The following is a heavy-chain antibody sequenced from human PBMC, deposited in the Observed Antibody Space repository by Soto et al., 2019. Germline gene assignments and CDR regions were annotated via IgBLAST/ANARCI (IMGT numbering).Heavy chain of an antibody. D-gene: IGHD6-6*01. CDR3: ARRYSSSPRGMDV. V-gene: IGHV4-34*01. J-gene: IGHJ6*02. Sequence: PSETLSLTCAVYGGSFSGYYWSWIRQPPGKGLEWIGEINHSGSTNYNPSLKSRVTISVDTSKNQFSLKLSSVTAADTAVYYCARRYSSSPRGMDVWGQGTTVTVSS. CDR2: INHSGST. CDR1: GGSFSGYY.